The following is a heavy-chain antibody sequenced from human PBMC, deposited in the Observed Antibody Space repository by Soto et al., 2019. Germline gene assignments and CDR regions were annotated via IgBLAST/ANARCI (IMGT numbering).Heavy chain of an antibody. CDR1: GYTFTGYY. V-gene: IGHV1-2*02. J-gene: IGHJ3*02. CDR3: ARAFLGGGSYLVADAFDI. D-gene: IGHD1-26*01. CDR2: INPNSGGT. Sequence: QVQLVQSGAEVKKPGASVKVSCKASGYTFTGYYMHWVRQAPGQGLEWMGWINPNSGGTNYAQKFQGRVTMTRDTSISTAYMELSRLRSDDTAVYYCARAFLGGGSYLVADAFDIWGQGTMVTVSS.